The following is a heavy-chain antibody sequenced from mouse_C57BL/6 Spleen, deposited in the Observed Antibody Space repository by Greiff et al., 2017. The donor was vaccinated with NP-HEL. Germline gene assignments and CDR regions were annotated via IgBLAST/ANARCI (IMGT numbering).Heavy chain of an antibody. Sequence: QVQLQQPGAELVKPGASVKMSCKASGYTFTSYWITWVKQRPGQGLEWIGDIYPGSGSTNYNEKFKSKATLTVDTSSRTAYMQLSSLTSEDSAVYYCARMYSSGYVEFAYWGQGTLVTVSA. V-gene: IGHV1-55*01. CDR2: IYPGSGST. CDR1: GYTFTSYW. J-gene: IGHJ3*01. CDR3: ARMYSSGYVEFAY. D-gene: IGHD3-2*02.